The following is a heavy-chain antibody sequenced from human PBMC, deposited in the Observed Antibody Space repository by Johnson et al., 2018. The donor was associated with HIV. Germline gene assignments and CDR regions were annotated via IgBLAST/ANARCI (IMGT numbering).Heavy chain of an antibody. CDR1: GFTFSSYA. Sequence: QVQLVESGGGVVQPGRSLRLSCAASGFTFSSYAMHWVRQVPGKGLDWVAVISYTGGSIDYAGSVKGRFTVSRDNSEKIVYLQMNSLRAEDTAVYLCARRGSHYYASHGHLTETGFDLWGQGTAVTVSS. CDR3: ARRGSHYYASHGHLTETGFDL. V-gene: IGHV3-30-3*01. J-gene: IGHJ3*01. D-gene: IGHD2-8*01. CDR2: ISYTGGSI.